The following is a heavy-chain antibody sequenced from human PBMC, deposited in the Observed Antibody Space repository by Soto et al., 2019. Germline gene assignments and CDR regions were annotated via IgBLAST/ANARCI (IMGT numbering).Heavy chain of an antibody. Sequence: PGGSLRLSCAASGFTFSSYGMHWVRQAPGKGLEWVAVISYDGSNKYYADSVKGRFTISRDNSKNTLYLQMNSLRAEDTAVYYCAKEGGHFDYYYGMDVWGQGTTVTVSS. CDR3: AKEGGHFDYYYGMDV. J-gene: IGHJ6*02. D-gene: IGHD3-16*01. CDR1: GFTFSSYG. V-gene: IGHV3-30*18. CDR2: ISYDGSNK.